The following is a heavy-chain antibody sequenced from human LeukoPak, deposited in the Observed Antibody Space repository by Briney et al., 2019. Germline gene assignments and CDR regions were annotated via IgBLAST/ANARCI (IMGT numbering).Heavy chain of an antibody. D-gene: IGHD3-3*01. CDR3: AKDFRFLESLDAFDI. CDR1: GFTFSSYA. V-gene: IGHV3-30*02. Sequence: GGSLRLSCAASGFTFSSYAMSWVRQAPGKGLEWVAFIRYDGSNKYYADSVKGRFTISRDNSKNTLYLQMNSLRAEDTAVYYCAKDFRFLESLDAFDIWGQGTMVTVSS. CDR2: IRYDGSNK. J-gene: IGHJ3*02.